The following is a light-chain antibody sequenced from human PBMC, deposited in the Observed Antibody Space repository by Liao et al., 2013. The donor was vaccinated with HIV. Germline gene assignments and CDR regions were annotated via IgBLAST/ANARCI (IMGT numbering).Light chain of an antibody. CDR3: QAWDSGTGV. Sequence: SYVLTQSPSVSVAPGQTANITCGGNNIGSKSVHWYQQKPGQSPVLVIYQVRERPSGIPERFSGSNSGNTATLTISGTQAMDEADYYCQAWDSGTGVFGGGTKLTVL. J-gene: IGLJ3*02. V-gene: IGLV3-21*01. CDR1: NIGSKS. CDR2: QVR.